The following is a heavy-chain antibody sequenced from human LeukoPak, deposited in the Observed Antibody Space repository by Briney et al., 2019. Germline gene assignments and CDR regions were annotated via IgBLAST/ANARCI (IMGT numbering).Heavy chain of an antibody. CDR2: IGSVSSTM. CDR3: ARGPVRPSPLRY. V-gene: IGHV3-48*04. CDR1: GFRFSDYS. D-gene: IGHD3-10*01. J-gene: IGHJ4*02. Sequence: GGSLRLSCAASGFRFSDYSMNWVRQAPGKGLEWVSYIGSVSSTMYYADSVKGRFTISRDNAKNSLYLEMNNLRAEDTAVYYCARGPVRPSPLRYWGQGTLVTVSS.